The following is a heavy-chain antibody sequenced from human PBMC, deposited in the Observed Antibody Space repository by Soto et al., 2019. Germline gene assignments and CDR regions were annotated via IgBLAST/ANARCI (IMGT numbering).Heavy chain of an antibody. CDR2: IGTAGDT. CDR1: GFTFSSYD. J-gene: IGHJ5*02. D-gene: IGHD3-10*01. Sequence: EVQLVESGGGLVQPGGSLRLSCAASGFTFSSYDMHWVRQATGKGLEWVSTIGTAGDTYYPGSVKGRFTIYRENAKNSLYLQMNSLRAGDTAVYYCARGVTMVRGVIIDWFDPWGQGTLVTVSS. CDR3: ARGVTMVRGVIIDWFDP. V-gene: IGHV3-13*04.